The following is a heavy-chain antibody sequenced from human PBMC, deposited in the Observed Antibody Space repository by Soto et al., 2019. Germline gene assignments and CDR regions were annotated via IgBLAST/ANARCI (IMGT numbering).Heavy chain of an antibody. CDR2: ISGSDGSNK. D-gene: IGHD2-21*01. V-gene: IGHV3-23*01. J-gene: IGHJ4*02. CDR1: GFTFSSYA. Sequence: GGSLRLSCAASGFTFSSYAMSWVRQAPGKGLEWVSAISGSDGSNKYYADSVKGRFTISRDNSKNTLYLQMNSLRAEDTAVYYCAKDATVIIANFDYWGQGTLVTVSS. CDR3: AKDATVIIANFDY.